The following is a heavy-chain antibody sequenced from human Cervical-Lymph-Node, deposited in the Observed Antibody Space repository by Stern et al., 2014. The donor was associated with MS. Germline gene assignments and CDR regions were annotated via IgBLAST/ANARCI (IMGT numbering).Heavy chain of an antibody. Sequence: QVQLLESGAEVNKPGASVKVACKTSGYNFNAYYIHWVRQAPGQGLEWMGWINPNSGGTNYAQKFQGRATMTRDTSISTAYMELTGLTTDDTAVYYCATGRMTDFEYWGQGTLATVSS. V-gene: IGHV1-2*02. CDR2: INPNSGGT. D-gene: IGHD2-21*02. J-gene: IGHJ4*02. CDR1: GYNFNAYY. CDR3: ATGRMTDFEY.